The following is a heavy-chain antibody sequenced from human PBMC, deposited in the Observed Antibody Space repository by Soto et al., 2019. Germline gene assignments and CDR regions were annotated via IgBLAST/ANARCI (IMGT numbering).Heavy chain of an antibody. V-gene: IGHV3-23*01. D-gene: IGHD6-13*01. CDR2: ISGTGFSS. J-gene: IGHJ4*02. CDR1: GFTFSKYA. Sequence: GGSLRLSCAASGFTFSKYAMTWVRQAPGKGLEWVSSISGTGFSSYYADSVRGRFTISRDNSNNMLFLHMNVLRAEDTAVYHCVKGFSSRDYWGRGTLVTVSS. CDR3: VKGFSSRDY.